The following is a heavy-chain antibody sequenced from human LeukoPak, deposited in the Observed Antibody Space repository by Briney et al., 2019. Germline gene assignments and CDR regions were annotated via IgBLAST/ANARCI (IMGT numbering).Heavy chain of an antibody. CDR3: ARTSILAAAGTHDAFDI. CDR1: GFTFSSYG. J-gene: IGHJ3*02. Sequence: GGSLRLSCAASGFTFSSYGMHWVRQAPGKGLEWVAVISYDGSNKYYADSVKGRFTISRDNSKNTLYLQMNSLRAEDTAVYYCARTSILAAAGTHDAFDIWGQGTMVTVSS. V-gene: IGHV3-30*03. CDR2: ISYDGSNK. D-gene: IGHD6-13*01.